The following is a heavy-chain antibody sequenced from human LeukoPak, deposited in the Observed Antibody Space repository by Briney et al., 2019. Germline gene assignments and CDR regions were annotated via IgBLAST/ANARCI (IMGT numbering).Heavy chain of an antibody. V-gene: IGHV3-21*01. CDR1: GFTFSTYS. D-gene: IGHD5-12*01. CDR2: ISPDSNYK. Sequence: PGESLRLSCAASGFTFSTYSMNWLRLAPGKGLEWVSSISPDSNYKYYIDSVKGRFTISRDNAKSSLYLQMNSLRAEDTAVYYCVRGGYRGFDYEYWGQGTLVTVSS. CDR3: VRGGYRGFDYEY. J-gene: IGHJ4*02.